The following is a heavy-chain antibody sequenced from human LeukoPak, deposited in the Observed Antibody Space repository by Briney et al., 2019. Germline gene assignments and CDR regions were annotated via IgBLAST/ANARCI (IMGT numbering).Heavy chain of an antibody. V-gene: IGHV3-53*01. D-gene: IGHD3-22*01. CDR3: AREGYYYDSSGYYHYFDY. CDR1: GFTVSSNY. CDR2: IYSCGST. Sequence: GALRLSCAASGFTVSSNYMSWVRQAPGKGLEWVPVIYSCGSTYYADSVKGRFTISRDNSKNTLYLQMDSLRAEDTAVYYCAREGYYYDSSGYYHYFDYWGQGTLVTVSS. J-gene: IGHJ4*02.